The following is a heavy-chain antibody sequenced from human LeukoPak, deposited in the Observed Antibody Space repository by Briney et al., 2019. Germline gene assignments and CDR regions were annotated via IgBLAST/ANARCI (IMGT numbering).Heavy chain of an antibody. CDR1: GGSFSGYY. D-gene: IGHD3-3*01. CDR2: INHSGST. V-gene: IGHV4-34*01. J-gene: IGHJ5*02. Sequence: SETLSLTCAVYGGSFSGYYWSWIRQPPGKGLEWIGEINHSGSTNYNPSLKSRVTISVDTSKNQFSLKPSSVTAADTAAYYCARGHGRITIFGVVNNWFDPWGQGTLVTVSS. CDR3: ARGHGRITIFGVVNNWFDP.